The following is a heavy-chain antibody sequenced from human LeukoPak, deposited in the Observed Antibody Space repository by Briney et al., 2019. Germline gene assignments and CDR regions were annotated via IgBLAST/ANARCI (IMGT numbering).Heavy chain of an antibody. V-gene: IGHV4-61*08. J-gene: IGHJ4*02. CDR3: VIGGSWFTR. CDR2: IFSSGST. Sequence: PSETLSLTCTVSGGSVSSGGYYWTWIRQSTEKGLEWIGHIFSSGSTDYNPSLKSRVTMSLDMSTNQISLRMSSLTAADTGLYYCVIGGSWFTRWGQGTLVTVSS. D-gene: IGHD3-16*01. CDR1: GGSVSSGGYY.